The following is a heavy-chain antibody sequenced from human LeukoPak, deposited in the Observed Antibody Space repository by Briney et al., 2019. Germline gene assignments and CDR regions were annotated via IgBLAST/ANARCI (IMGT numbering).Heavy chain of an antibody. CDR2: IKQDGSEK. CDR3: ARDGYGFWSGYYEY. D-gene: IGHD3-3*01. Sequence: GGSLRLSCAASGFTFSSYWMSWVRQAPGKGLEWVANIKQDGSEKYYVDSVKGRFTISRDNAKNSLYLQMNSLRAEDTAVYYCARDGYGFWSGYYEYWGQGTLVTVSS. J-gene: IGHJ4*02. CDR1: GFTFSSYW. V-gene: IGHV3-7*01.